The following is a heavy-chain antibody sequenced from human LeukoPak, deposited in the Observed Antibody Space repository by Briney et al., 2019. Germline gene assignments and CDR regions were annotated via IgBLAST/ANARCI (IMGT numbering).Heavy chain of an antibody. CDR2: MYYSGST. J-gene: IGHJ5*02. V-gene: IGHV4-30-4*01. Sequence: SETLSLTCTVSGGSITSGDYYWSWIRQPPGKGLEWIAYMYYSGSTYYNPSLKSRVTMSADTSKSQFSLKLSSVTAADMAVYYCARPYYYDSRIDPWGQGTLVTVSS. CDR1: GGSITSGDYY. D-gene: IGHD3-22*01. CDR3: ARPYYYDSRIDP.